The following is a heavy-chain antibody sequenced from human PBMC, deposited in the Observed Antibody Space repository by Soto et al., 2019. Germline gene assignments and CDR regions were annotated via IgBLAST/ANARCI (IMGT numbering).Heavy chain of an antibody. Sequence: EVQLLESGGGLVQPGGSLRLSCAASGFTFSSYEMSWVRQAPGKGLEWVSVVSGNGGSTHYADSVQGRFTISRDNSKNTGYLQMNSLSAEDTAVYYCAKERSLVVTAMDVWGHGTTVTVSS. V-gene: IGHV3-23*01. CDR1: GFTFSSYE. D-gene: IGHD2-21*02. J-gene: IGHJ6*02. CDR3: AKERSLVVTAMDV. CDR2: VSGNGGST.